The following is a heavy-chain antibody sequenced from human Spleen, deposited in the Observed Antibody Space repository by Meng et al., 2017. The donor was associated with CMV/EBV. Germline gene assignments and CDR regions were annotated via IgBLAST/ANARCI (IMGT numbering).Heavy chain of an antibody. CDR3: ARVLGYDFWSGYYNYGMDV. J-gene: IGHJ6*02. Sequence: GSLRLSCTVSGGSISSYYWSWIRQPPGKGLEWIGYIYYSGSTNYNPSLKSRVTISVDTSKNQFSLKLSSVTAADTAVYYCARVLGYDFWSGYYNYGMDVWGQGTTVTVSS. CDR2: IYYSGST. D-gene: IGHD3-3*01. V-gene: IGHV4-59*01. CDR1: GGSISSYY.